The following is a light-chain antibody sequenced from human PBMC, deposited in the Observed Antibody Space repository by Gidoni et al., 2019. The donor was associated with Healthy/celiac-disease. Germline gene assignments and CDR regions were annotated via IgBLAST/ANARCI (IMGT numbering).Light chain of an antibody. CDR2: DAS. CDR3: QQRSNWWT. CDR1: QSVSSS. Sequence: EIVLTQSPATLSLSPGERATLSCRASQSVSSSLAWYQQKPGQAPRLLIYDASNRATGIPARFSGSGSVTDFTLTISSLEPEDFAVYYCQQRSNWWTFGQGTKVEIK. V-gene: IGKV3-11*01. J-gene: IGKJ1*01.